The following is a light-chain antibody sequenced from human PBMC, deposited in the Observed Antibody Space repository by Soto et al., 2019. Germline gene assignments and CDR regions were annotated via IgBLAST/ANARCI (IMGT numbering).Light chain of an antibody. J-gene: IGLJ1*01. Sequence: QSALTQPASVSGSPVQSITISGTGTSSDIGGYDYVSWYQQYPGKAPKLMIYDVSNRPSGVSDRFSGSKSANTASLTISGLQAEDEADYYCNSYTTRSSLYVFGTGTKLTVL. V-gene: IGLV2-14*01. CDR3: NSYTTRSSLYV. CDR1: SSDIGGYDY. CDR2: DVS.